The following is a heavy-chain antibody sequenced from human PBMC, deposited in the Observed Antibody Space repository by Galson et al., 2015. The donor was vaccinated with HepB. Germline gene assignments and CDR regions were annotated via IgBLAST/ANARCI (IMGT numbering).Heavy chain of an antibody. CDR3: ARDKNYRFDY. CDR2: ISTHSGNT. J-gene: IGHJ4*01. Sequence: SVKVSCKASGYTFTSNGISWVRQAPGQGLEWMGWISTHSGNTNYAQKLQDRVTMTTDTSTNRVYMELRSLRSDDTAVYYCARDKNYRFDYWGQGTLVTVSS. CDR1: GYTFTSNG. D-gene: IGHD3-16*02. V-gene: IGHV1-18*01.